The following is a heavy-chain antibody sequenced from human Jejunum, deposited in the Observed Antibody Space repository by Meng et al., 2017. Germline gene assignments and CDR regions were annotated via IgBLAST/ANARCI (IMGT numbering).Heavy chain of an antibody. D-gene: IGHD6-13*01. J-gene: IGHJ4*02. V-gene: IGHV1-2*02. Sequence: VSCKASGYTFTDYYIHWVRQAPRQGLEWMGWINPNSGATKYAQKFQGRVTMTWDTSINTAYMELSSLRSDDTAVYYFATNLAATGMEWASFDSWGQGTLVTVSS. CDR2: INPNSGAT. CDR3: ATNLAATGMEWASFDS. CDR1: GYTFTDYY.